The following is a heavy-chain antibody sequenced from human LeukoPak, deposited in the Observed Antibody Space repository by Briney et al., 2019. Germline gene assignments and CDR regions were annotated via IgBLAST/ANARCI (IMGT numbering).Heavy chain of an antibody. V-gene: IGHV4-34*01. D-gene: IGHD3-10*01. CDR3: ARAPYYYGSGSYSAFDI. J-gene: IGHJ3*02. Sequence: SEALSLTCAVYGGSFSGYYWSWIRQPPGKGLEWIGEINHSGSTNYNPSLKSRVTISVDTSKNQFSLKLSSVTAADTAVYYCARAPYYYGSGSYSAFDIWGQGTMVTVSS. CDR1: GGSFSGYY. CDR2: INHSGST.